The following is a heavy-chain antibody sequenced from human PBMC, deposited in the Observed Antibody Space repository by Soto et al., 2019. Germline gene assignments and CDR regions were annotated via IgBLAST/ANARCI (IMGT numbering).Heavy chain of an antibody. V-gene: IGHV4-30-4*01. CDR3: ARGVPSGGDYGIFDY. D-gene: IGHD4-17*01. CDR2: IYYSGST. Sequence: SETLSLTCTVSGGSISSGDYYWSWIRQPPGKGLEWIGYIYYSGSTYYNPSLKSRVTISVDTSKNQFSLKLSSVTAADTAVYYCARGVPSGGDYGIFDYWGQGTLVTVSS. J-gene: IGHJ4*02. CDR1: GGSISSGDYY.